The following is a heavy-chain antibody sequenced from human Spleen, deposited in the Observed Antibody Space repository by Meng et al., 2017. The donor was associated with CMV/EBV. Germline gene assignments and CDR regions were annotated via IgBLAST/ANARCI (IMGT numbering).Heavy chain of an antibody. D-gene: IGHD3-22*01. CDR2: ISSSGNDI. CDR3: ARDSGLDSSFDY. CDR1: GFNFSNYY. Sequence: AASGFNFSNYYSNWIRQAPGKGLEWSSYISSSGNDIYYVDSVKGRFIVSRDNDKNSVSLQMNNLRAEDTAVYYCARDSGLDSSFDYWGQGALVTVSS. J-gene: IGHJ4*02. V-gene: IGHV3-11*01.